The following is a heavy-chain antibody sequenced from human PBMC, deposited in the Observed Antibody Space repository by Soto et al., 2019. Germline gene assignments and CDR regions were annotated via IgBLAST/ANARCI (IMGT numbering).Heavy chain of an antibody. CDR3: ATHPPTMPRLGRFDP. D-gene: IGHD2-2*01. Sequence: GASVKVSCKASGGTFSSYAISWVRQAPGQGLEWMGGIIPIFGTANYAQKFQGRVTITADKSTSTAYMELSSLRSEDTAVYYCATHPPTMPRLGRFDPWGQGTLVTVSS. CDR2: IIPIFGTA. V-gene: IGHV1-69*06. J-gene: IGHJ5*02. CDR1: GGTFSSYA.